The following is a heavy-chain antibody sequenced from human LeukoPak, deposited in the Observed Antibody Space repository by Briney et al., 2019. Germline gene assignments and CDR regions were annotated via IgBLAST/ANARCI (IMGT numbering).Heavy chain of an antibody. CDR1: GSGFTFSY. CDR2: ISPDSGGT. V-gene: IGHV1-2*02. J-gene: IGHJ3*01. CDR3: ARTFYDTLDSDAFDF. D-gene: IGHD2/OR15-2a*01. Sequence: ASVTLCCTGAGSGFTFSYKHMNREPPGQGLGWMGWISPDSGGTNNAQKFQGRVTMTRDTSISTAYMELSRLRADDTAVYYCARTFYDTLDSDAFDFWGQGTMVIVSS.